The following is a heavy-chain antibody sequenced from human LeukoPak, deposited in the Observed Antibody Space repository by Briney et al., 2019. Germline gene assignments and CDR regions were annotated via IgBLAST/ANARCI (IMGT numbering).Heavy chain of an antibody. D-gene: IGHD5-18*01. CDR1: GFTFSSYW. CDR2: IKQDGSEK. V-gene: IGHV3-7*01. Sequence: GGSLRLSCAASGFTFSSYWMSWVRQAPGKGPEWVANIKQDGSEKYYVDSVKGRFTISRDNAKNSLYLQMNSLRAEDTAVYYCARGDVTWIQLWPTLFDYWGQGTLVTVSS. CDR3: ARGDVTWIQLWPTLFDY. J-gene: IGHJ4*02.